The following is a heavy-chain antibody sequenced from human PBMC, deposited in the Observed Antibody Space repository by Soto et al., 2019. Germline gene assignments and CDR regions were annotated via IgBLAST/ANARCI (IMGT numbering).Heavy chain of an antibody. J-gene: IGHJ4*02. CDR3: ARERTPRTGFDY. D-gene: IGHD1-1*01. V-gene: IGHV4-59*01. Sequence: SDTLPLRCRFAGFSSTGYCWLWLRPPPGKGLEWIGYMYFTGATNSNPSLKSRVTISVDTSKNQFSLRLSSVTAADTAIYYCARERTPRTGFDYWGRRTPVTVS. CDR1: GFSSTGYC. CDR2: MYFTGAT.